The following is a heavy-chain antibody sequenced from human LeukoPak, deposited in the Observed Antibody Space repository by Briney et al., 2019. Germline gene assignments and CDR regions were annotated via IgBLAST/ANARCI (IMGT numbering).Heavy chain of an antibody. V-gene: IGHV3-11*01. Sequence: PGGSLRLSCAASGFTFSNAWMNWVRQAPGKGLEWLSYISNTGSTVFYADSVMGRFTVSRDNAKRSLYLQIKSLRDDDTAVYHCALGTINKDYYFGMDVWGQGTTVTVSS. J-gene: IGHJ6*02. D-gene: IGHD2-8*01. CDR1: GFTFSNAW. CDR2: ISNTGSTV. CDR3: ALGTINKDYYFGMDV.